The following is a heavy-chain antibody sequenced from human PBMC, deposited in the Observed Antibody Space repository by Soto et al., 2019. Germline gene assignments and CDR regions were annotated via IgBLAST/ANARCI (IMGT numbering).Heavy chain of an antibody. V-gene: IGHV1-69*01. Sequence: CQAAGATCSSYSSCWALRAPGQGLEWMGGNIPIFGTANYAQKFQGRGTITAGESTSTAYMELSCLRSEDTAVYYCARLSQKTLTFFEGLWSHCNVMYGRGQGTTV. J-gene: IGHJ6*02. CDR1: GATCSSYS. D-gene: IGHD3-10*01. CDR2: NIPIFGTA. CDR3: ARLSQKTLTFFEGLWSHCNVMYG.